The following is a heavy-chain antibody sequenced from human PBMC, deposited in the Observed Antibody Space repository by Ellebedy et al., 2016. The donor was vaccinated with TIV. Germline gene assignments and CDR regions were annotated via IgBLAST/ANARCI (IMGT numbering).Heavy chain of an antibody. CDR1: GDSVSSNSAA. V-gene: IGHV6-1*01. D-gene: IGHD6-6*01. CDR2: TYYRSKWYN. J-gene: IGHJ3*02. Sequence: SETLSLXXAISGDSVSSNSAAWNWIRQSPSRGLEWLGRTYYRSKWYNDYAVSVKSRITINPDTSKNQFSLQLNSVTPEDTAVYYCARGHSSSSHGAFDIWGQGTMVTVSS. CDR3: ARGHSSSSHGAFDI.